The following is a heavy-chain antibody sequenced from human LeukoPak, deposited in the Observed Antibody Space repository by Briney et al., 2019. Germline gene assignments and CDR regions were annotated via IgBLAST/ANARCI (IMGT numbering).Heavy chain of an antibody. D-gene: IGHD6-19*01. CDR1: GGSFSGYF. Sequence: SETLSLTCAVYGGSFSGYFWSWIRQPPGKGLEWIGEINHSGSTNYDPSLKSRVTISVDTSKNQFSLRLSSVTAADTAVYYCARGGVMAGSNYYFYYMDVWGKGTTVTVSS. V-gene: IGHV4-34*01. J-gene: IGHJ6*03. CDR2: INHSGST. CDR3: ARGGVMAGSNYYFYYMDV.